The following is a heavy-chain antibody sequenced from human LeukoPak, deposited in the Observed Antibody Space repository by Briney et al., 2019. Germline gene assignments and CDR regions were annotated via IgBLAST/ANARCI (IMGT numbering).Heavy chain of an antibody. V-gene: IGHV1-18*01. J-gene: IGHJ6*02. CDR3: ARKGGYSSGWYSDSYYYYGMDV. CDR1: GYTFTSYG. D-gene: IGHD6-19*01. Sequence: GASVKVSCKASGYTFTSYGISWVRQATGQGLEWMGWISADNGNTNYAQKLQGRVTMTTDTSTSTAYMELRSLRPDDTAVYYCARKGGYSSGWYSDSYYYYGMDVWGQGTTVTVSS. CDR2: ISADNGNT.